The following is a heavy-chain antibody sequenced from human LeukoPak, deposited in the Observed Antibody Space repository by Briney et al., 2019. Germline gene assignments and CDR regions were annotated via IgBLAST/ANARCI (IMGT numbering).Heavy chain of an antibody. Sequence: GGSLRLSCTASGFTFSDHYMDWVRQAPGKGLEWVGRSRNKAYSYTTEYAASVKGRFAISRDDSKNTLSLQMGSLRAEDMAVYYCARGPTVITFNAFDVWGQGTMVTVSS. J-gene: IGHJ3*01. V-gene: IGHV3-72*01. CDR3: ARGPTVITFNAFDV. CDR1: GFTFSDHY. CDR2: SRNKAYSYTT. D-gene: IGHD4-17*01.